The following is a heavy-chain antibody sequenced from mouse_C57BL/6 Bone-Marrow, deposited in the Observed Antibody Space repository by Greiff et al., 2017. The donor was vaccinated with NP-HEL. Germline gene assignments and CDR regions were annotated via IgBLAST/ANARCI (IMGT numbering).Heavy chain of an antibody. D-gene: IGHD1-1*01. CDR2: IDPNSGGT. J-gene: IGHJ2*01. CDR1: GYTFTSYL. V-gene: IGHV1-72*01. CDR3: ARYYCGSGSFDY. Sequence: QVQLKQPGAELVKPGASVKLSCKASGYTFTSYLMYWVKQRPGRGLEWIGRIDPNSGGTKYNEKFKSKATLTVDKPSSTASMQLNSLTSEDSAVYDCARYYCGSGSFDYWGQGTTLTVSS.